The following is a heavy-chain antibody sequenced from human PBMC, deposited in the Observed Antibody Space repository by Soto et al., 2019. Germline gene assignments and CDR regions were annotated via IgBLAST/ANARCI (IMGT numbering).Heavy chain of an antibody. D-gene: IGHD2-2*01. Sequence: GASVKVSCKASGYTFTSYAMHWVRQAPRQGLEWMGWISAYNGNTNYAQKLQGRVTMTTDTSTSTAYMELRSLRSDDTAVYYCARSLGYCISTSCPSYYYYYGMDVWGQGTTVTVSS. J-gene: IGHJ6*02. V-gene: IGHV1-18*01. CDR2: ISAYNGNT. CDR3: ARSLGYCISTSCPSYYYYYGMDV. CDR1: GYTFTSYA.